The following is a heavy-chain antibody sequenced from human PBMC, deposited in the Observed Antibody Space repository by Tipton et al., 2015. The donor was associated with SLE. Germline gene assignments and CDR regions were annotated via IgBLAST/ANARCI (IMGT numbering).Heavy chain of an antibody. Sequence: TLSLTCTVSGYSISSGYYWGWIRQSPGKGLEWIGSIYHSGSTYYNPSLKSRVTISVDTSKNQFSLKLTSVTAADTAVYYCATHYYYYGMDVWGQGTTVTVSS. CDR3: ATHYYYYGMDV. J-gene: IGHJ6*02. CDR2: IYHSGST. V-gene: IGHV4-38-2*02. CDR1: GYSISSGYY.